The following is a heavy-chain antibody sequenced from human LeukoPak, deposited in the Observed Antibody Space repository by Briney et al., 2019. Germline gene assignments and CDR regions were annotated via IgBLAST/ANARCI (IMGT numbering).Heavy chain of an antibody. J-gene: IGHJ4*02. CDR3: ARGHRMVRGVIIYYFDY. Sequence: GASVNVSCKASGFTFTNYYIHWVRQAPGQGLEWMGIINPSAGSTSYAQNFQGRVTMTRDTSTSTVYMELSSLRSEDTAVYYCARGHRMVRGVIIYYFDYWGQGTLVTVSS. V-gene: IGHV1-46*01. CDR2: INPSAGST. D-gene: IGHD3-10*01. CDR1: GFTFTNYY.